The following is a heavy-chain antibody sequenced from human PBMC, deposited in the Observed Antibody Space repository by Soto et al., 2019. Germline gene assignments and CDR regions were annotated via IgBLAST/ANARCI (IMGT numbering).Heavy chain of an antibody. D-gene: IGHD4-17*01. CDR3: ATVYGDYTAGPFDY. CDR1: GGSISRSGYS. CDR2: IYYSRNT. Sequence: SETLSLTCTVSGGSISRSGYSWGWIRQPPGKGLEWIGSIYYSRNTYYNPSPKSRVTISVDTSKNQFSLKLSSVTAADTAVYYCATVYGDYTAGPFDYWGQGTLVTVSS. J-gene: IGHJ4*02. V-gene: IGHV4-39*01.